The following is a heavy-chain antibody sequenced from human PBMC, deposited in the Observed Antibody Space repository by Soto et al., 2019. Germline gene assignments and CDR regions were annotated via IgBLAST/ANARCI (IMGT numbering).Heavy chain of an antibody. Sequence: SQTLSLTCAISGDSVSSNSAAWNWIRQSPSRGLEWLGRTYYRSKWYNDYAVSVKSRITINPDTSKNKFSLQLNSVTPEHTAVYYFSRDGATGTKCYFDYWGRGTLVTVST. CDR1: GDSVSSNSAA. D-gene: IGHD6-13*01. V-gene: IGHV6-1*01. CDR3: SRDGATGTKCYFDY. J-gene: IGHJ4*02. CDR2: TYYRSKWYN.